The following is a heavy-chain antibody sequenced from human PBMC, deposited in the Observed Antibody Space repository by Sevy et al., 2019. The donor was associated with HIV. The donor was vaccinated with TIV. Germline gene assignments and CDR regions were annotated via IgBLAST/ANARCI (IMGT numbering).Heavy chain of an antibody. D-gene: IGHD5-18*01. V-gene: IGHV3-48*01. CDR1: GFSFSSNS. CDR2: ISGGGVTI. CDR3: ARDWWDSYGYHWLDP. Sequence: GGSLRLSCAASGFSFSSNSMIWVRQAPGKGLERISYISGGGVTIYYADSVKGRFTISRDNAKKSVYLEMNSLRVEDTAVYYCARDWWDSYGYHWLDPWGQGTLVTVS. J-gene: IGHJ5*02.